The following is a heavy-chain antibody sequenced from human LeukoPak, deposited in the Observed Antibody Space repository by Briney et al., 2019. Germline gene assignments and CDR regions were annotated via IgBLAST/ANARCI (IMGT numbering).Heavy chain of an antibody. V-gene: IGHV3-66*01. Sequence: GGSLRLSCAASGFTVSSNSMSWVRQAPGKGLEWVSVIYSGGSTFYADSVKGRFTISRDNSKNTLYLQMNSLRAEDTAVYYCARKHYYDSSGFFPPMDYWGQGTLVTVSS. J-gene: IGHJ4*02. CDR1: GFTVSSNS. CDR2: IYSGGST. CDR3: ARKHYYDSSGFFPPMDY. D-gene: IGHD3-22*01.